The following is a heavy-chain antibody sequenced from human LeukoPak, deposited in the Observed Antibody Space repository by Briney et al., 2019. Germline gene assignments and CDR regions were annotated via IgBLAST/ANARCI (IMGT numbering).Heavy chain of an antibody. Sequence: GGSLRLSCAASGFXFNAYTISWVRQAPGKGLGWVSSINIRSSNIYYADSVKGRFTVSRDNTKNSLYLQMNGLRAEDTAVYFCAKESGDCGADCLALNDYWGQGTLVTVSS. V-gene: IGHV3-21*01. D-gene: IGHD2-21*02. CDR2: INIRSSNI. CDR1: GFXFNAYT. J-gene: IGHJ4*02. CDR3: AKESGDCGADCLALNDY.